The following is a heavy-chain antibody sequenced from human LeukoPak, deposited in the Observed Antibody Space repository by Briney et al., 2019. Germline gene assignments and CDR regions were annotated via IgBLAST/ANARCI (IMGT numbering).Heavy chain of an antibody. V-gene: IGHV3-72*01. CDR1: GFTFSDHY. D-gene: IGHD1-26*01. CDR2: IRNKANIYTT. CDR3: ARAPNSGTLGEDY. Sequence: PGGSLRLSCAASGFTFSDHYMDWVRQAPGKGLEWVGRIRNKANIYTTEYAASVKGRFTISRDDSKNSLYLQMNSLKTKDTAVYYCARAPNSGTLGEDYWGQGTLVTVSS. J-gene: IGHJ4*02.